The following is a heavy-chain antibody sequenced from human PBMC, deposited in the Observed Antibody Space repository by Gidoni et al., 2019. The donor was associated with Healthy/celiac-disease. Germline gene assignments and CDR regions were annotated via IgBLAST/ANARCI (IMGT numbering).Heavy chain of an antibody. CDR3: ARGTPGARY. Sequence: EVQLVESGGGLVKPGGSLRLSCAASGFTFSSYSMNWVRQAPGKGLEWVSSISSSSSYIYYADSVKGRFTISRDNTKNSLYLQMNSRRAEDTAVYYCARGTPGARYWGQGTLVTVSS. CDR1: GFTFSSYS. D-gene: IGHD2-15*01. J-gene: IGHJ4*02. V-gene: IGHV3-21*01. CDR2: ISSSSSYI.